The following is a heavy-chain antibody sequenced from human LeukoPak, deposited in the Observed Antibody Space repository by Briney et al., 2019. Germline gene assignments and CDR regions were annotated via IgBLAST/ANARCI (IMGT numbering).Heavy chain of an antibody. CDR1: GFTFSSYG. CDR2: ISGSGGTT. CDR3: AKTYHYDSSGSFDY. V-gene: IGHV3-23*01. D-gene: IGHD3-22*01. Sequence: GGSLRLSCAASGFTFSSYGMSWVRQAPGMGLEWVSAISGSGGTTYYAASVRGRFTISRDNSKNTVYLQMNSLRAEDTALYYCAKTYHYDSSGSFDYWGQGTPLTVSS. J-gene: IGHJ4*02.